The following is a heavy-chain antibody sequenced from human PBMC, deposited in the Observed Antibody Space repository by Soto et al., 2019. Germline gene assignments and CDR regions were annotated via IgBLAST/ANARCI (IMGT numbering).Heavy chain of an antibody. D-gene: IGHD2-15*01. Sequence: SETLSLTCAVFGGSISSSNWWSWVRQPPGKGLEWIGEIYHSGSTNYNPSLKSRVTISVDKSKNQFSLKLSSVTAADTAVYYCASLIYCSGGSCYSNWFDPWGQGTLVTVS. CDR3: ASLIYCSGGSCYSNWFDP. CDR2: IYHSGST. J-gene: IGHJ5*02. V-gene: IGHV4-4*02. CDR1: GGSISSSNW.